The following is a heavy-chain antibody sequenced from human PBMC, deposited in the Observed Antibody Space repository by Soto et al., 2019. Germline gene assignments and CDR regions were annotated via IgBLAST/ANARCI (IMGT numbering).Heavy chain of an antibody. CDR2: IYNSGST. D-gene: IGHD2-2*01. J-gene: IGHJ6*02. CDR1: GGSISSGDYC. V-gene: IGHV4-31*03. CDR3: ARDSAIVLVPAAMSLYGMDV. Sequence: KPSETLSLTCTVSGGSISSGDYCWNWIRQHPGKGLEWIGHIYNSGSTYYNPSLESRITISVDTSKNQFSLRLKSVTAADTGVYYCARDSAIVLVPAAMSLYGMDVWGQGTPVTVSS.